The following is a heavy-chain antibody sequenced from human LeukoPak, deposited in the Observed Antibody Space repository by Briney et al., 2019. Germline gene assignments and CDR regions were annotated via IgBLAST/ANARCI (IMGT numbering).Heavy chain of an antibody. CDR2: ISYDGSNK. J-gene: IGHJ4*02. CDR1: GFTFSSYG. V-gene: IGHV3-30*03. Sequence: GGSLRLSCAASGFTFSSYGMHWVCQAPGKGLEWVAVISYDGSNKYYADSVKGRFTISRDNSKNTLYLQMNSLRAEDTAVYYCARLGAYCTNGVCYPIWGQGTLVTVSS. D-gene: IGHD2-8*01. CDR3: ARLGAYCTNGVCYPI.